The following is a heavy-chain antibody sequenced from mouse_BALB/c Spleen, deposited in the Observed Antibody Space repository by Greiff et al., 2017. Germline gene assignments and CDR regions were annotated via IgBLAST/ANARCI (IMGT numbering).Heavy chain of an antibody. CDR3: ARGWLRRDWYFDV. D-gene: IGHD2-2*01. J-gene: IGHJ1*01. V-gene: IGHV5-4*02. CDR2: ISDGGSYT. CDR1: GFTFSDYY. Sequence: DVHLVESGGGLVKPGGSLKLSCAASGFTFSDYYMYWVRQTPEKRLEWVATISDGGSYTYYPDSVKGRFTISRDNAKNNLYLQMSSLKSEDTAMYYCARGWLRRDWYFDVWGAGTTVTVSS.